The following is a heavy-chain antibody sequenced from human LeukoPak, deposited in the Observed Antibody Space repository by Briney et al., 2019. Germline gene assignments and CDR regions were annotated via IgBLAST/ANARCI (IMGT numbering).Heavy chain of an antibody. Sequence: GGSLRLSCAASGIPFSSYAMSWVRQAPGKGLEWVSAISGSGGSTYYADSVKGRFTISRDNSKNTLYLHMRSLRAEDAAMYFCVYYDSSGYYYGRLRYWGQGTPVTVSS. J-gene: IGHJ4*02. CDR3: VYYDSSGYYYGRLRY. CDR1: GIPFSSYA. CDR2: ISGSGGST. V-gene: IGHV3-23*01. D-gene: IGHD3-22*01.